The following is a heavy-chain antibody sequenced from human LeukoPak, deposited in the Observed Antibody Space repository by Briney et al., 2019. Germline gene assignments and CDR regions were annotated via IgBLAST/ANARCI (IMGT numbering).Heavy chain of an antibody. J-gene: IGHJ5*02. CDR1: GGSFSGYY. CDR2: INHSGST. D-gene: IGHD3-10*01. V-gene: IGHV4-34*01. CDR3: ARGGYYGSGNDFRFDP. Sequence: SETLSLTCAVYGGSFSGYYWSWIRQPPGKGLEWIGEINHSGSTNYNPSLKSRVTLSVDTSKNQFSLKLSSVTAADTAVYYCARGGYYGSGNDFRFDPWGQGTLVTVSS.